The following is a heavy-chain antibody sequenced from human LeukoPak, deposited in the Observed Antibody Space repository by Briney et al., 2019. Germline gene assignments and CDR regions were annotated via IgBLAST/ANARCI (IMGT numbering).Heavy chain of an antibody. CDR2: VNPSGST. J-gene: IGHJ4*02. D-gene: IGHD6-19*01. CDR1: GGSFSNYY. V-gene: IGHV4-34*01. Sequence: PSETLSLTCAVYGGSFSNYYWIWIRQPPGKGLEWLGEVNPSGSTNYNPSLKSRVTISVDTSKNQFSLKLSSVTAADTAVYYCARGGSSSGYTFYFDYWGQGTLVTVSS. CDR3: ARGGSSSGYTFYFDY.